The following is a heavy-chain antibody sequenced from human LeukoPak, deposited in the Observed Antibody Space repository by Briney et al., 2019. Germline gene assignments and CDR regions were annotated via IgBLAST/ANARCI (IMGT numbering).Heavy chain of an antibody. J-gene: IGHJ4*02. D-gene: IGHD6-13*01. Sequence: PSETLSLTCTVSGGSISSYYWSWIRQPPGKGLEWIGYIYYSGSTNYNPSLKSRVTISVDTSKNQFSLKLSSVTAADTAVYYCARHSSHYYFDYWGQGTLVTVSS. CDR1: GGSISSYY. CDR3: ARHSSHYYFDY. V-gene: IGHV4-59*01. CDR2: IYYSGST.